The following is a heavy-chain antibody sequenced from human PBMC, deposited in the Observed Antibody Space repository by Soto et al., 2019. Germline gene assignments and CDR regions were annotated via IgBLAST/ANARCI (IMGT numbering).Heavy chain of an antibody. CDR1: GVSFSGYY. D-gene: IGHD3-3*01. CDR3: ARAQAQGSGAVY. CDR2: INHSGST. J-gene: IGHJ4*02. Sequence: PSEALSLTCAVYGVSFSGYYWSWIRQPPWKGLEWIGEINHSGSTNYNPSLKSRVTIAVDTSKNQFSLKLSSVTAAGTAVYYCARAQAQGSGAVYWGQGTLVTVSS. V-gene: IGHV4-34*01.